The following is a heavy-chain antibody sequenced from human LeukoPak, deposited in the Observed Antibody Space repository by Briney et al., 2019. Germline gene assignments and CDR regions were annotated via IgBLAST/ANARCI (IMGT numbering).Heavy chain of an antibody. CDR3: ARDQGYSYGVDY. J-gene: IGHJ4*02. D-gene: IGHD5-18*01. CDR2: IYYSGST. CDR1: GGSISSGDYY. Sequence: SETLSLTCTVSGGSISSGDYYWSWIRQHPGKGLEWIGYIYYSGSTYYNPSLKSRVTISVDTSKNQFSLKLSSVTAADTAVYYCARDQGYSYGVDYWGQGTLVTVSS. V-gene: IGHV4-31*03.